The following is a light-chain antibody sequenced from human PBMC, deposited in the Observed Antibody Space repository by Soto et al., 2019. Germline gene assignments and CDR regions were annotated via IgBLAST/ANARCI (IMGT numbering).Light chain of an antibody. V-gene: IGLV2-23*02. CDR3: CSYAGSYTYV. J-gene: IGLJ1*01. Sequence: QSVLTQPASVSGSPGQSITISCTGISSDVGSYNLVSWYQQHPGKGPKLMIYEVSKRPSGVSNRFSGSKSGITASLTISGLQAEDEADYYSCSYAGSYTYVFGTGNNVTVL. CDR2: EVS. CDR1: SSDVGSYNL.